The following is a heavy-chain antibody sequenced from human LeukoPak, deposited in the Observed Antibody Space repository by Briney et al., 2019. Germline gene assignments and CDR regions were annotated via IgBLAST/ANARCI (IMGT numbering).Heavy chain of an antibody. CDR2: ISSSGSTI. CDR3: ASNYDFWSGYSDDY. J-gene: IGHJ4*02. V-gene: IGHV3-11*04. CDR1: GFTFSDYY. Sequence: GGSLRLSCAASGFTFSDYYMSWIRQAPGKGLEWVSYISSSGSTIYYADSVKGRFTISRDNAKNSLYLQMNSLRAEDTAVYYCASNYDFWSGYSDDYWGQGTLVTVSS. D-gene: IGHD3-3*01.